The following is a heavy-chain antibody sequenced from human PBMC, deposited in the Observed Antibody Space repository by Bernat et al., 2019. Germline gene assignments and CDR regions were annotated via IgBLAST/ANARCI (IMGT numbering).Heavy chain of an antibody. J-gene: IGHJ4*02. V-gene: IGHV1-69*01. CDR1: GGTFSSYA. Sequence: QVQLVQSGAEVKKPGSSVRVSCKASGGTFSSYAISWVRQAPGQGLEWMGGIIPIFGTANYAQKFQGRVTITADESTSTAYMELRSLRSEDTSVYYCARDYTILRLYSSSSHFDYWGQGTLVTVSS. CDR3: ARDYTILRLYSSSSHFDY. D-gene: IGHD6-6*01. CDR2: IIPIFGTA.